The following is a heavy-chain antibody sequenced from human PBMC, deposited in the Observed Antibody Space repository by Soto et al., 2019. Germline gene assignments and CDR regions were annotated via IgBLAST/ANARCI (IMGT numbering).Heavy chain of an antibody. CDR2: MSGSSSTT. Sequence: XVSLQLSCATSGLTFSNYAMSWVRQAPGGGLEWVSSMSGSSSTTYYADSVKGRFTISRDRSKNTLYLQMSSLRAEDTALYYCAKNQERELPRVIDFWGQGTLVTGSS. CDR3: AKNQERELPRVIDF. CDR1: GLTFSNYA. V-gene: IGHV3-23*01. J-gene: IGHJ4*02. D-gene: IGHD1-7*01.